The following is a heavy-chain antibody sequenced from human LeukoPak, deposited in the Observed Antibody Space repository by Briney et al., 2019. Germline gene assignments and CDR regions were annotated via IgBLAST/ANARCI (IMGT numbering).Heavy chain of an antibody. CDR2: ITGNGGNT. V-gene: IGHV3-23*01. D-gene: IGHD3-10*01. CDR1: GFTFSSYG. Sequence: GGSLRLFCAASGFTFSSYGMIGLRQAPGKGLEWVSAITGNGGNTFYADSVKGRFTISGDNSKNTMYLQMNSLRAEDTALYYCARDRSGSYPNWFDPWGQGTLVTVSS. J-gene: IGHJ5*02. CDR3: ARDRSGSYPNWFDP.